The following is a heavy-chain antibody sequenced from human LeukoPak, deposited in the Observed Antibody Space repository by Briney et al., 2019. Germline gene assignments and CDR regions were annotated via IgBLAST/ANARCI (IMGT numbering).Heavy chain of an antibody. CDR3: AKRGFRYGDFDY. V-gene: IGHV1-8*01. Sequence: ASVKVSCKASGYTFTSYDIDWVRQAPGQGLEWMGWMNPNSGNTGYAQKFQGRVTMTRNTSISTAYMELSSLRSEDTAVYYCAKRGFRYGDFDYWGQGTLVTVSS. D-gene: IGHD5-18*01. J-gene: IGHJ4*02. CDR2: MNPNSGNT. CDR1: GYTFTSYD.